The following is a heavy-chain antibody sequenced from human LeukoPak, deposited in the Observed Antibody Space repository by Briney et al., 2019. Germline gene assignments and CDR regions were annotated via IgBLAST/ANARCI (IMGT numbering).Heavy chain of an antibody. D-gene: IGHD5-24*01. Sequence: GGSLRLSCAASGFTFSDYYMSWIRQAPGKGLEWVSYISSSGSTIYYADSVKGRFTISRDNAKNSLYLQMNSLRAEDTAVYYCTRASERWLQSEYFQHWGQGTLVTVSS. CDR1: GFTFSDYY. CDR3: TRASERWLQSEYFQH. J-gene: IGHJ1*01. V-gene: IGHV3-11*01. CDR2: ISSSGSTI.